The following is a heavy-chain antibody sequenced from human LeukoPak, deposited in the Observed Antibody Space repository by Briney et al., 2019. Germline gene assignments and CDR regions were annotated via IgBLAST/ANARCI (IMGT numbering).Heavy chain of an antibody. Sequence: GGSLRLSCAPSGFTFSDYYMSWIRQAPGKGLEWVSYISSSGSTIYNADSVKGRFTISRDNAKNSLYLQMNSLRAEDTAVYYCARDLTIAAHGNDYWGQGTLVTVSS. J-gene: IGHJ4*02. V-gene: IGHV3-11*01. CDR1: GFTFSDYY. CDR3: ARDLTIAAHGNDY. D-gene: IGHD6-13*01. CDR2: ISSSGSTI.